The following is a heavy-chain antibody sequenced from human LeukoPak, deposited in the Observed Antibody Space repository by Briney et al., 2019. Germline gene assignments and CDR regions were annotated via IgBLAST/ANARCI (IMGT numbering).Heavy chain of an antibody. CDR1: GGSISSSNW. CDR2: IYHSGST. Sequence: SGTLSLTCAVSGGSISSSNWWSWVRQPPGKGLEWIGEIYHSGSTNYNPSLKSRVTISVDKSKNQFSLKLSSVTAADTAVYYCARAWELLEVRSAFDIWGQGTMVTVSS. V-gene: IGHV4-4*02. D-gene: IGHD1-26*01. J-gene: IGHJ3*02. CDR3: ARAWELLEVRSAFDI.